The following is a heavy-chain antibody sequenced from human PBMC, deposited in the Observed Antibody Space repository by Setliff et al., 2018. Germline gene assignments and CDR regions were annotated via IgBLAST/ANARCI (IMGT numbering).Heavy chain of an antibody. CDR3: ARKVEQWLTPHFDY. CDR2: VHFTGST. D-gene: IGHD6-19*01. J-gene: IGHJ4*02. V-gene: IGHV4-59*01. Sequence: SETLSLTCNVSGASIRNFYWTWIRQPPGKGLEWIGYVHFTGSTNYNPSLKSRVTTSVDVSKSQFSLRLSSVTAADTAVYYCARKVEQWLTPHFDYWGQGALVTVSS. CDR1: GASIRNFY.